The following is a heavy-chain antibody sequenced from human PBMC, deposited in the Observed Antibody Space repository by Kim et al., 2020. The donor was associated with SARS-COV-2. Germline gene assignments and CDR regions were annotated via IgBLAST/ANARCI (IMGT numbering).Heavy chain of an antibody. V-gene: IGHV3-21*01. CDR2: ISSSSSYI. CDR3: AREGGLGFWSANDY. D-gene: IGHD3-3*01. CDR1: GFTFSSYS. J-gene: IGHJ4*02. Sequence: GGSLRLSCAASGFTFSSYSMNWVRQAPGKGLEWVSSISSSSSYIYYADSVKGRFTISRDNAKNSLYLQMNSLRAEDTAVYYCAREGGLGFWSANDYWGQGTLVTVSS.